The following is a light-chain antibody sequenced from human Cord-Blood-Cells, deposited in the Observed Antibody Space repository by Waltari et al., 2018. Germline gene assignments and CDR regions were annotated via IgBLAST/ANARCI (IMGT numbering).Light chain of an antibody. CDR2: GAS. CDR3: QQYGSSPGT. CDR1: QSVSSSY. V-gene: IGKV3-20*01. J-gene: IGKJ1*01. Sequence: EIVFTQSPGTLSLSPGASAPLPCRARQSVSSSYLAWYQQKPGQAPRLLIYGASSRATGIPDRFSGSGSGTDFTLTISRLEPEDFAVYYCQQYGSSPGTFGQGTKVEIK.